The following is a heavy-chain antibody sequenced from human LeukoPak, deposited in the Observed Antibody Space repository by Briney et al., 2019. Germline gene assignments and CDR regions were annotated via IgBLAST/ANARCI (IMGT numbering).Heavy chain of an antibody. V-gene: IGHV4-59*08. Sequence: PSETLSLTCTVPGGSISSYYWSWIRQPPGKGLEWIGYIYYSGSTNYNPSLKSRVTISVDTSKNQFSLKLSSVTAADTAVYYCARLRITMVRGVIITPHDHWGQGTLVTVSS. D-gene: IGHD3-10*01. CDR1: GGSISSYY. J-gene: IGHJ5*02. CDR3: ARLRITMVRGVIITPHDH. CDR2: IYYSGST.